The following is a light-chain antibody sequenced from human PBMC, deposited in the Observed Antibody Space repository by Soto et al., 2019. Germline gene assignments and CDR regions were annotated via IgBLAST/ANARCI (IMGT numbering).Light chain of an antibody. V-gene: IGLV2-23*01. CDR1: SSDVGSYNL. J-gene: IGLJ2*01. CDR2: EGS. CDR3: CSYAGSSTVV. Sequence: QSALTQPASVSGSPGQSITISCTGTSSDVGSYNLVSWYQQHPGKAPKLMIYEGSKRPSGVSNRFSGSKSGNTASLTISGLQAKDEADYYCCSYAGSSTVVFGGGTQLTVL.